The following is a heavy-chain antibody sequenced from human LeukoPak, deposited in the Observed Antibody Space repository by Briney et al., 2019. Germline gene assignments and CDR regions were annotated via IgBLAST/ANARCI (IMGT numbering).Heavy chain of an antibody. CDR3: TAARPDGFDY. D-gene: IGHD6-6*01. CDR2: ISSSSSYI. Sequence: PGRSLRLSCAASGFTFSSYWMHWVRQAPGKGLVWVSSISSSSSYIYYADSVKGRFTISRDNAKNSLYLQMNSLRAEDTAVYYCTAARPDGFDYWGQGTLVTVSS. J-gene: IGHJ4*02. V-gene: IGHV3-21*01. CDR1: GFTFSSYW.